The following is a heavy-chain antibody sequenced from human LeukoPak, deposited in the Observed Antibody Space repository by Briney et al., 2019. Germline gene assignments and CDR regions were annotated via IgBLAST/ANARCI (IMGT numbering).Heavy chain of an antibody. CDR3: AKEEEPGIAKFYFDY. CDR1: GFTFSSYA. Sequence: GGSLRLSCAASGFTFSSYAMSWVRQAPGKGLEWVSAISGSGGSTYYADSVKGRFTISRDNSKNTLYLQMNSLRAEDTAVYYCAKEEEPGIAKFYFDYWGQGTLSPSPQ. V-gene: IGHV3-23*01. CDR2: ISGSGGST. J-gene: IGHJ4*02. D-gene: IGHD6-13*01.